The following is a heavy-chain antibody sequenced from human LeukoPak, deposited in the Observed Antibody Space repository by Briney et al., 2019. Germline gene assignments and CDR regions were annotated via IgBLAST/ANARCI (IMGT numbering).Heavy chain of an antibody. CDR1: GFTFSNCG. CDR3: TRATLVTAYFDY. V-gene: IGHV3-33*01. CDR2: IWYDGSNK. Sequence: GGSLRLSCVASGFTFSNCGMHWVRQAPGKGLEWVAVIWYDGSNKYYADSVKGRFTISRDNSTNTLYLQMDSLRAEDTAMYYCTRATLVTAYFDYWGQGTLVTVSS. D-gene: IGHD2-21*02. J-gene: IGHJ4*02.